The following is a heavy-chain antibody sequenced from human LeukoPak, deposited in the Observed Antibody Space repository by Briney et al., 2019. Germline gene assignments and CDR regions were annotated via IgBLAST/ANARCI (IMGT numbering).Heavy chain of an antibody. CDR3: ARGLGVVTAQSEQPKPRYFDL. Sequence: ASVKVSCKASGYTFNSYGISWVRQAPGQGLEWMGWISGYNGNTNYAQNRQGRVTMTTDTYTSTSYMELRSLRSDDTAVYYCARGLGVVTAQSEQPKPRYFDLWGRGTQVTVS. CDR1: GYTFNSYG. D-gene: IGHD2-21*02. V-gene: IGHV1-18*01. CDR2: ISGYNGNT. J-gene: IGHJ2*01.